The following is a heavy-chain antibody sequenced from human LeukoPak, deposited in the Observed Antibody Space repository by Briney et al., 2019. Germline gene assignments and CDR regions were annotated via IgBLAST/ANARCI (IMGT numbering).Heavy chain of an antibody. CDR3: ARSGYYSGDWGWFDP. CDR2: IHHSGIT. Sequence: KPSETLSLTSTVSGSSISSGYYWAWIRQPPGKGLKGFGGIHHSGITHYNPSLKSRVTMAVDTSKNQFSLKLNSVTAADTAVYYCARSGYYSGDWGWFDPWGQGTLVTVSS. D-gene: IGHD3-22*01. CDR1: GSSISSGYY. V-gene: IGHV4-38-2*02. J-gene: IGHJ5*02.